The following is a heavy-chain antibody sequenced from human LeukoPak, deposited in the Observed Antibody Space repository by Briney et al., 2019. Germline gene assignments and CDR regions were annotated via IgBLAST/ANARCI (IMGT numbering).Heavy chain of an antibody. Sequence: PSETLSLTCAVYGGSFSGYYWSWIRQPPGKGLEWIGEINHSGSTNYNPSLKSRVTISVDTSKNQFSLKLSSVTAADTAVYYCARGPITMVRGVIITRRNWFDPWDQGTLVTVSS. CDR2: INHSGST. V-gene: IGHV4-34*01. CDR3: ARGPITMVRGVIITRRNWFDP. D-gene: IGHD3-10*01. J-gene: IGHJ5*02. CDR1: GGSFSGYY.